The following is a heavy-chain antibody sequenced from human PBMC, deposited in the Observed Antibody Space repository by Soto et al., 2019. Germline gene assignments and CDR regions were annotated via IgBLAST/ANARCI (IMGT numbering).Heavy chain of an antibody. Sequence: EVQLLESGGGLAQPGGSLRLSCAASGFTFSSYPMRWFRQAPGQGLEWVSGIVASGGITYYADSVKGRFTISRDNSKNTLDLQMNSLRAEDTAVYYCAKNSAATIRVGYDYWGQGTLVTVSS. V-gene: IGHV3-23*01. CDR3: AKNSAATIRVGYDY. J-gene: IGHJ4*02. D-gene: IGHD5-12*01. CDR2: IVASGGIT. CDR1: GFTFSSYP.